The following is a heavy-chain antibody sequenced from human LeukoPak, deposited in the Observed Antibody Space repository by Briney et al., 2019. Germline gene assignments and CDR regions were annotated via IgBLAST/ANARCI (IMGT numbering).Heavy chain of an antibody. CDR1: GYTLTELS. Sequence: ASVKVSYKVSGYTLTELSMHWVRQAPGKGLEWMGGFDPEDGETIYAQKFQGRVTMTEDTSTDTAYMELSSLRSEDTAVYYCATLWLGELFPIMDVWGKGTTFTVSS. D-gene: IGHD3-10*01. CDR2: FDPEDGET. CDR3: ATLWLGELFPIMDV. V-gene: IGHV1-24*01. J-gene: IGHJ6*04.